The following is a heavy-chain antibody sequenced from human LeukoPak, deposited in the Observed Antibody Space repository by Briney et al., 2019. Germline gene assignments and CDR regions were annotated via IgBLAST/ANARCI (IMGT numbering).Heavy chain of an antibody. V-gene: IGHV3-21*01. D-gene: IGHD6-13*01. CDR2: ISSSSSYI. Sequence: GGSLRLSCAASGFTFSSYSMNWVRQAPGKGLEWASSISSSSSYIYYADSVKGRFTISRDNAKNSLYLQMNSLRAEDTAVYYCARAGISIAAAGTFYYYYMDVWGKGTTVTVSS. J-gene: IGHJ6*03. CDR1: GFTFSSYS. CDR3: ARAGISIAAAGTFYYYYMDV.